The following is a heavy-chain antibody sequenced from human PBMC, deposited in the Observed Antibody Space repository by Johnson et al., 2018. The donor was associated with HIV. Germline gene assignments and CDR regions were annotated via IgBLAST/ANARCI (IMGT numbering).Heavy chain of an antibody. Sequence: VQLVESGGGVVQPGRSLRLSCAASGFTFSSYAMHWVRQAPGKGLEWVAVISYDGSNKYYADSVKGRFTISRDNSKNTLYLQMNSLRPEDTAVYYCARSRGYYGTDAWDIWGQGTMVTVTS. J-gene: IGHJ3*02. CDR2: ISYDGSNK. D-gene: IGHD3-22*01. CDR3: ARSRGYYGTDAWDI. V-gene: IGHV3-30-3*01. CDR1: GFTFSSYA.